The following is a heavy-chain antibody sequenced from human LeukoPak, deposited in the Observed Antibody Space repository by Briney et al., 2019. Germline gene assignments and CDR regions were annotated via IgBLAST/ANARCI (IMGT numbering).Heavy chain of an antibody. V-gene: IGHV4-39*01. J-gene: IGHJ5*02. CDR1: GGSISSSSYY. Sequence: PSETLSLTCTVSGGSISSSSYYWGWIRQPPGKGLEWIGSIYYSGSTYYNLSLKSRVTISVDTSKNQFSLKLSSVTAADTAVYYCASNPSPYCSSTSCSAWGQGTLVTVSS. CDR2: IYYSGST. D-gene: IGHD2-2*01. CDR3: ASNPSPYCSSTSCSA.